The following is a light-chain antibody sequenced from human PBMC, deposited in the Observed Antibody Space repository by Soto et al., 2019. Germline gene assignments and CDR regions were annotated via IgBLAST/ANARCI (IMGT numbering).Light chain of an antibody. V-gene: IGLV1-36*01. J-gene: IGLJ2*01. CDR2: YDN. CDR1: SSNIGKNA. Sequence: QSVLTQPPSVSEAPRQRVTISCSGSSSNIGKNAVNWYQQVPGRTPKLLIYYDNLLPSGVSDRFSGSKSGTSASLAITGLQSEDEADYYCAAWDDNLNGVVFGGGTKLTV. CDR3: AAWDDNLNGVV.